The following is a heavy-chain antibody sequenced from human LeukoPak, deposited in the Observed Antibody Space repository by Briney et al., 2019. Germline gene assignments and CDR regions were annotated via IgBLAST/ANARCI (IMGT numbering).Heavy chain of an antibody. CDR3: ARGRYYDSSGYYRY. V-gene: IGHV4-4*07. CDR2: IYTSGST. CDR1: GGSISSYY. D-gene: IGHD3-22*01. Sequence: SETLSLTCSVSGGSISSYYWSWIRQPAGKGLEWIGRIYTSGSTNYNPSLKSRVTISVDTSKNQFSLKLSSVTAADTAVYYCARGRYYDSSGYYRYWGQGTLVTVSS. J-gene: IGHJ4*02.